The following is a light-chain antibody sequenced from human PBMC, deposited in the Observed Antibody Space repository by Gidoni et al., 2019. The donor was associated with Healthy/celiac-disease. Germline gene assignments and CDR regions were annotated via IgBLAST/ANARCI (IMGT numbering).Light chain of an antibody. CDR3: QQSYSTSWT. V-gene: IGKV1-39*01. CDR1: QSISSY. J-gene: IGKJ1*01. Sequence: IQMTQSPSSLSSSVGDRVTITCRASQSISSYLNWYQQKPGKAPKLLIYAASSLQSGVPSRLSGSGSGTDFTLTISSLQPEDFATYYCQQSYSTSWTFGQGTKVEIK. CDR2: AAS.